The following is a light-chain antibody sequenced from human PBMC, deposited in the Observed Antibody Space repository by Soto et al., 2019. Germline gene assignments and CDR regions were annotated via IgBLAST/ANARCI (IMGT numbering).Light chain of an antibody. CDR2: EAS. CDR3: QQYNSYQWT. V-gene: IGKV1-5*01. J-gene: IGKJ1*01. Sequence: DIPMTQSPSTLSASVGDRVTITCRASQSISTWLAWYQQKPGKAPKVLIYEASKLESGVPSRFSGSGSGTEFTLTISTLQPDDVATYDCQQYNSYQWTVGQGTKVEIK. CDR1: QSISTW.